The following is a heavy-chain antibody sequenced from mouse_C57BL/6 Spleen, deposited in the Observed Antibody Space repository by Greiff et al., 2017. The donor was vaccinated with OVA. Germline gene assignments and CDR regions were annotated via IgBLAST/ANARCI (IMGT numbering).Heavy chain of an antibody. Sequence: QVQLQQPGAELVRPGSSVKLSCKASGYTFTSYWMDWVKQRPGQGLEWIGNIYPSDSETHYNQKFKDKATLTVDKSSSTAYMQLSSLTSEDSAVYYCARCGYYGSSWAMDYWGQGTSVTVSS. J-gene: IGHJ4*01. CDR2: IYPSDSET. V-gene: IGHV1-61*01. CDR1: GYTFTSYW. CDR3: ARCGYYGSSWAMDY. D-gene: IGHD1-1*01.